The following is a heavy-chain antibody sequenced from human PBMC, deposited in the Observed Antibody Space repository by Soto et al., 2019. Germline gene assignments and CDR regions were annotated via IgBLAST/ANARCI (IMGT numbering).Heavy chain of an antibody. Sequence: QVQLVESGGGVVQPGRSLRLSCAASGFTFSSYAMHWVRQAPGKGLEWVAVISYDGSNKYYADSVKGRFTISRDNSKNTLYLQMNSLRAEDTVVYYCAKIPYCGGDCYFGYDAFDIWGQGTMVTVSS. CDR2: ISYDGSNK. J-gene: IGHJ3*02. D-gene: IGHD2-21*02. V-gene: IGHV3-30-3*01. CDR1: GFTFSSYA. CDR3: AKIPYCGGDCYFGYDAFDI.